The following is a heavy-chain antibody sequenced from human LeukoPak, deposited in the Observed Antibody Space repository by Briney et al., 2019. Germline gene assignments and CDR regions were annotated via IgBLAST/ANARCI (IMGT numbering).Heavy chain of an antibody. CDR1: GFTFSSYA. D-gene: IGHD2-21*01. Sequence: GGSLRLSCAASGFTFSSYAMSWVRQAPGKGLEWVSAISGSGGSTYYTDSVKGRFTISRDNAKNSLYLQMNSLRAEDTAVYYCARGLASALWWFSGDAFDIWGQGTMVTVSS. J-gene: IGHJ3*02. CDR2: ISGSGGST. V-gene: IGHV3-23*01. CDR3: ARGLASALWWFSGDAFDI.